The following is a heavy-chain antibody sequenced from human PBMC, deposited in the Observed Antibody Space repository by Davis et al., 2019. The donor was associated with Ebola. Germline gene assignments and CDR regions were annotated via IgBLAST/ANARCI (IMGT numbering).Heavy chain of an antibody. J-gene: IGHJ4*02. CDR1: GYPFTSYF. D-gene: IGHD2-2*01. V-gene: IGHV1-46*01. Sequence: AASVKVSCKASGYPFTSYFMHWVRQAPGQGLEWMGKINPSSGRTRYVQNFQGRVTMTTDTSTSTAYMELRSLRSDDTAVYYCARDGTYYIGHCVSTSCFGVDYWGQGTLVTVSS. CDR3: ARDGTYYIGHCVSTSCFGVDY. CDR2: INPSSGRT.